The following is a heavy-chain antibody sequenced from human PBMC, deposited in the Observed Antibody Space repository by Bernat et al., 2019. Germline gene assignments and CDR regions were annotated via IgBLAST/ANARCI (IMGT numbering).Heavy chain of an antibody. CDR1: GGSISSSSYY. CDR2: IYYSGST. D-gene: IGHD5-24*01. J-gene: IGHJ2*01. CDR3: ARLKERWLQLRFFGYWYFDL. Sequence: QLQLQESGPGLMKPSETLSLTCTVSGGSISSSSYYWGWIRQPPGKGLEWIGSIYYSGSTYYNPSLKSRVTISVDTSKNQFSLKLSSVTAADTAVYYCARLKERWLQLRFFGYWYFDLWGRGTLVTVSS. V-gene: IGHV4-39*01.